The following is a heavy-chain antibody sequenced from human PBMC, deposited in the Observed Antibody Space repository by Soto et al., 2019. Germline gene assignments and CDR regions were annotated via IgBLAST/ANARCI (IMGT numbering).Heavy chain of an antibody. CDR2: IGGRGGNA. CDR1: GFSFIDYA. D-gene: IGHD2-21*02. J-gene: IGHJ4*02. V-gene: IGHV3-23*01. CDR3: AKATHSGDFVGSYDY. Sequence: TGGSLRLSCAASGFSFIDYAINWVRQVPGRGLEYVAGIGGRGGNAFYADSMKGRFSISRDNSKNTVYLHMHNLRVDDSAMYYCAKATHSGDFVGSYDYWGQGALVTVSS.